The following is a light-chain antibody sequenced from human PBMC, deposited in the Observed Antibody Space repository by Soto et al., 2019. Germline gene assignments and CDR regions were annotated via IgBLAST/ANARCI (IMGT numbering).Light chain of an antibody. V-gene: IGKV3-11*01. CDR3: QQSVSSPYT. J-gene: IGKJ2*01. CDR2: DAY. Sequence: EVVLTQSPVTLSLSPGERATLSCRASQSFRGLLAWYQQKPGQAPRLLIYDAYNRATGIPPRFSGSGSGTDFTLTISSLEPEDFAVYYCQQSVSSPYTFGQGTKLELK. CDR1: QSFRGL.